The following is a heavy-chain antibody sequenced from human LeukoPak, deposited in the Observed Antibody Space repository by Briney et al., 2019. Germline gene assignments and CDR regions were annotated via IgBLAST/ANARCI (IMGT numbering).Heavy chain of an antibody. V-gene: IGHV1-69*01. D-gene: IGHD4-17*01. CDR3: ARHYGDTYFDGMDV. Sequence: SVKVSCKASGGTFSSYAISWVRQAPGQGLEWMGGIIPIFGTANYAQKFQGRVTITADESTSTAYMELSSLRSEDMAVYYCARHYGDTYFDGMDVWGKGTTVTVSS. J-gene: IGHJ6*04. CDR1: GGTFSSYA. CDR2: IIPIFGTA.